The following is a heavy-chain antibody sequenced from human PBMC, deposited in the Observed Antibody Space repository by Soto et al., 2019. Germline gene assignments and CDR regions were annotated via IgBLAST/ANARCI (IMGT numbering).Heavy chain of an antibody. J-gene: IGHJ5*02. V-gene: IGHV4-39*02. CDR3: ARDRRLITMVRGVSLWFDP. Sequence: SETLSLTCAVSGGSISSSSYYWGWIRQPPGKGLEWIGSFYYSESTYYNPSLKSRVTISVDTSKNQFSLKLSSVTAADTAVYYCARDRRLITMVRGVSLWFDPWGQGTLVTVSS. D-gene: IGHD3-10*01. CDR2: FYYSEST. CDR1: GGSISSSSYY.